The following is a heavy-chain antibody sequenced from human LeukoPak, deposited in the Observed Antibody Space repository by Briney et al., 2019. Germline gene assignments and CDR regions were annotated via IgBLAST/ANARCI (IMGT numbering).Heavy chain of an antibody. CDR3: ARGPLDNWNGLTLFDY. D-gene: IGHD1-20*01. CDR2: INHSGST. V-gene: IGHV4-34*01. CDR1: GGSSSGYY. Sequence: PSETLSLTCAVYGGSSSGYYWSWIRQPPGKGLEWIGEINHSGSTNYNPSLKSRVTISVDTSKNQFSLKLSSVTAADTAVYYCARGPLDNWNGLTLFDYWGQGTLVTVSS. J-gene: IGHJ4*02.